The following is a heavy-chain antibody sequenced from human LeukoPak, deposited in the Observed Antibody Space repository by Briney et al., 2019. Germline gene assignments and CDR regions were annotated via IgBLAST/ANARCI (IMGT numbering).Heavy chain of an antibody. D-gene: IGHD2-2*01. CDR3: ARRYCSSTSCQFDY. CDR1: GFTFSSYS. V-gene: IGHV3-48*01. CDR2: ICSSSSTI. Sequence: GGSLRLSCAASGFTFSSYSMNWVRQAPGKGREWVSYICSSSSTIYYAESVKGRFTISRANAKNSLYLQMNSLRAEDTAVYYCARRYCSSTSCQFDYWGQGTLVTVSS. J-gene: IGHJ4*02.